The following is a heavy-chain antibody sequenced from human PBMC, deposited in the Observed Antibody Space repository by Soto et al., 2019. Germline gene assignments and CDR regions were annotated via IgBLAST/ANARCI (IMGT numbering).Heavy chain of an antibody. Sequence: SETLSLTCTVSGGSISSYYWSWIRQPPGKGLEWIGYIYYSGSTNYNPSLKSRVTISVDTSKNQFSLKLSSVTAADTAEYYCARVGIVAARGYYYGMDVWGQGTTVTVSS. CDR1: GGSISSYY. J-gene: IGHJ6*02. V-gene: IGHV4-59*01. D-gene: IGHD6-6*01. CDR3: ARVGIVAARGYYYGMDV. CDR2: IYYSGST.